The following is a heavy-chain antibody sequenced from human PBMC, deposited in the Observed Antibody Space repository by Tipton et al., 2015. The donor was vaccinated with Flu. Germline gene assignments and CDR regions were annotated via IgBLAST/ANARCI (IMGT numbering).Heavy chain of an antibody. D-gene: IGHD5-24*01. CDR1: GFAFSSDW. Sequence: SLRLSCAASGFAFSSDWMSRVRQAPGEGLEWVANINPDGSQKYYVDSVRGRFTISRDNTKSSLYLQMNSLRAEDSTMYYCARAGWGGYTSTASWGQGTLVTVSS. CDR3: ARAGWGGYTSTAS. CDR2: INPDGSQK. J-gene: IGHJ5*02. V-gene: IGHV3-7*04.